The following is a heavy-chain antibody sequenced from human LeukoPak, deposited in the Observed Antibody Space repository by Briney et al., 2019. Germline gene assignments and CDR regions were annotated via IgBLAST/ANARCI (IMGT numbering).Heavy chain of an antibody. J-gene: IGHJ4*02. CDR3: ARGRTYDYVWGSYRWYSFDY. CDR1: GFTFSSYS. Sequence: PGGSLRLSCAASGFTFSSYSMNWVRQAPGKGLEGVSSISSSSSYIYYADSVKGRFTISRDNAKNSLYLQMNSLRAEDTAVYYCARGRTYDYVWGSYRWYSFDYWGQGTLVTVSS. V-gene: IGHV3-21*01. D-gene: IGHD3-16*02. CDR2: ISSSSSYI.